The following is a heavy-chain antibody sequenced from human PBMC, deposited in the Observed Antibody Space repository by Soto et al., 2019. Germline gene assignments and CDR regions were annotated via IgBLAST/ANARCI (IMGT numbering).Heavy chain of an antibody. CDR1: GFTFSSYW. Sequence: EVQLVESGGGLVQPGGSLRLSCAASGFTFSSYWMHWVRQAPGKGLVWVSRINSDGSSTSYADSVKGRFTISRDNAKNTLYLQMNRLRAEDTAVYYCARDTAGYSTLDVWGQGTTVTVSS. V-gene: IGHV3-74*01. CDR3: ARDTAGYSTLDV. CDR2: INSDGSST. D-gene: IGHD2-15*01. J-gene: IGHJ6*02.